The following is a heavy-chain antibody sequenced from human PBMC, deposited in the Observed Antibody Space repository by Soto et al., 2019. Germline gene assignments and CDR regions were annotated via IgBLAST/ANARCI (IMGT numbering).Heavy chain of an antibody. D-gene: IGHD3-10*02. Sequence: EVQLLESGGGLVQPGGSLRLSCAASGFTFRNYAMTWVRQAPGKGLEWVSGISSSGDNTYYPSSVRGRFTISRDNSKDTLFLQMSSLRAEDTATYYCAKFKGGVNYVLDIWGQGTMVTVSS. CDR3: AKFKGGVNYVLDI. CDR2: ISSSGDNT. CDR1: GFTFRNYA. V-gene: IGHV3-23*01. J-gene: IGHJ3*02.